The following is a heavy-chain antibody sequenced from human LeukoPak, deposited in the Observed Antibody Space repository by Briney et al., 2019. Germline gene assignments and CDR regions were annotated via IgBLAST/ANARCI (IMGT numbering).Heavy chain of an antibody. CDR1: GFTFSSYG. D-gene: IGHD5-12*01. CDR2: IRYDGSNK. CDR3: AKDGKVATIYYYYYMDV. Sequence: PGGSLRLSCAASGFTFSSYGMHWVRQAPGKGLEWVAFIRYDGSNKYYADSVKGRFTISRDNSKNTLYLQMNSLRAEDTAVYYCAKDGKVATIYYYYYMDVWGKGTTVTISS. J-gene: IGHJ6*03. V-gene: IGHV3-30*02.